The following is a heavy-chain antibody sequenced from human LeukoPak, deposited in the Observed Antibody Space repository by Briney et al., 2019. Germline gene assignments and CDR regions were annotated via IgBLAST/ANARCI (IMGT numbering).Heavy chain of an antibody. V-gene: IGHV3-30*18. J-gene: IGHJ6*03. D-gene: IGHD2/OR15-2a*01. CDR2: ISYDGSNK. CDR1: GFTFSSYG. Sequence: WGSLRLSCAASGFTFSSYGIHWVRQAPGKGLEWVAVISYDGSNKYYADSVKGRFTISRDNSKNTLYLQMNSLRAEDTAVYYCAKAIGLYYYYYYMDVWGKGTTVTVSS. CDR3: AKAIGLYYYYYYMDV.